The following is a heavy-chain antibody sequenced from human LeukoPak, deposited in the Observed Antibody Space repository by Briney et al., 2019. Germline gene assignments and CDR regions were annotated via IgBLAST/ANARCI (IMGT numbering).Heavy chain of an antibody. CDR2: ISGSTGTI. CDR1: GFSFSSYS. J-gene: IGHJ4*02. D-gene: IGHD6-19*01. Sequence: GGSLRLSCAASGFSFSSYSMNWVRQAPGKGLEWVSYISGSTGTINYADSVRGRLTISRDNAKNSLYLQMNSLRAEDTAVYYCARGPGSSGWYFFLDYWGQGTLVTVSS. V-gene: IGHV3-48*01. CDR3: ARGPGSSGWYFFLDY.